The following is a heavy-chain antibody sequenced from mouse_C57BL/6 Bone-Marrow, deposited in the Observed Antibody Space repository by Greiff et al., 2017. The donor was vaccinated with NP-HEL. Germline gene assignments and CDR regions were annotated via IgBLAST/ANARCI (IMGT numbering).Heavy chain of an antibody. CDR3: ARRGYDYDRFAY. J-gene: IGHJ3*01. CDR2: IYPGSGST. Sequence: VQLQQPGAELVKPGASVKMSCKASGYTFTSYWITWVKQRPGQGLEWIGDIYPGSGSTNYNEKFKSKDTLTVDTSSSTPYMQLSSLTSEDSAVYYGARRGYDYDRFAYWGQGTLVTVSA. V-gene: IGHV1-55*01. CDR1: GYTFTSYW. D-gene: IGHD2-4*01.